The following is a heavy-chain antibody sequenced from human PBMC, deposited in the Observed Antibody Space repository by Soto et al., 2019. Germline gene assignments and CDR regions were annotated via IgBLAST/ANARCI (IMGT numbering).Heavy chain of an antibody. Sequence: QVHLVQSAAEVKKPGASVKVSCKTSGYSFTNYGISWVRQAPGQELQWMGWISVYYGYSNYAQKFQDRVTLTTDTSRSTAYMELRNLRSDDTAVYYCARNSSTWSDFWGQGTLVTVSS. J-gene: IGHJ4*02. CDR3: ARNSSTWSDF. CDR1: GYSFTNYG. CDR2: ISVYYGYS. D-gene: IGHD6-13*01. V-gene: IGHV1-18*01.